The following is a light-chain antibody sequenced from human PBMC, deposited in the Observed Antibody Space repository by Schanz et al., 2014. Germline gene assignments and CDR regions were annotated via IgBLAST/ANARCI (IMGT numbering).Light chain of an antibody. Sequence: EIVMTQSPATLSVSPGERATLSCRASQSVSSNLAWYQHKPGQGPRLLISDASNRATGTPARFSGSGSGTDFTLTISSLQSEDFAVYYCQQYNNWPPCTFGQGTKVEIK. V-gene: IGKV3D-15*01. CDR2: DAS. J-gene: IGKJ1*01. CDR1: QSVSSN. CDR3: QQYNNWPPCT.